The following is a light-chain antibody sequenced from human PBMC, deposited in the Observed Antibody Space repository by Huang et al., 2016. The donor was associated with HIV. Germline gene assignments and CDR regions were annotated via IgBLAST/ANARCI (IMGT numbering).Light chain of an antibody. J-gene: IGKJ3*01. CDR1: QDINIY. V-gene: IGKV1-33*01. Sequence: DIQMTQSPSSLSASVGDKVTITCQASQDINIYLNWYQHKPGTAPNLLIYDASILEAGGPSRFSGSGSGTLFTFTINSLQPEDIATYYCQQYDDLPPFTFGPGTKVDIK. CDR2: DAS. CDR3: QQYDDLPPFT.